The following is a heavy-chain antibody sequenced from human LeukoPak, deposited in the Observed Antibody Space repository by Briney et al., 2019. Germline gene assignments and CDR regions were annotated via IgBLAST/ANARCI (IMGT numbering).Heavy chain of an antibody. J-gene: IGHJ4*02. CDR2: ISWNRGSI. CDR1: GFTFDDYA. V-gene: IGHV3-9*01. D-gene: IGHD2-2*01. CDR3: AKASHCSSTSCYLDY. Sequence: GRSLRLSCAASGFTFDDYAMHWVRQAPGKGLEWVSGISWNRGSIVYADSVKGRFTISRDNAKNSLYLQMNSLRAEDTALYYCAKASHCSSTSCYLDYWGQGTLVTVSS.